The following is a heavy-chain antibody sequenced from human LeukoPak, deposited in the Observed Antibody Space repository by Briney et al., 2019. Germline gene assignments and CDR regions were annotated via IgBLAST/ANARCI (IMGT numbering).Heavy chain of an antibody. J-gene: IGHJ6*03. D-gene: IGHD2-2*02. CDR1: GYTFTSYG. V-gene: IGHV1-18*01. CDR3: ARVKKDIVVVPAAIGYYYYMDV. Sequence: ASVKVSCKASGYTFTSYGISWVRQAPGQGLEWMGWISAYNGNTNYAQKLQGRVTMTTDTSTSTAYMELRSLRSDDTAAYYCARVKKDIVVVPAAIGYYYYMDVWGKGTTVTVSS. CDR2: ISAYNGNT.